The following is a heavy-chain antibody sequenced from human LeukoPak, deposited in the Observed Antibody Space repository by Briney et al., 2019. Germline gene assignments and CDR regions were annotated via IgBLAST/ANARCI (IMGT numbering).Heavy chain of an antibody. CDR3: QKTAYEITFHDAFDI. Sequence: TSYTLSLTCAVSGGSISSSNWWSCVRQPPGKGLESIGEIYHSGSTNYNPSLKSRVTISVDKSKNQFSLKLSSVTAADTVVFFKQKTAYEITFHDAFDIWGQGTMVTVSS. D-gene: IGHD1-14*01. V-gene: IGHV4-4*02. CDR2: IYHSGST. J-gene: IGHJ3*02. CDR1: GGSISSSNW.